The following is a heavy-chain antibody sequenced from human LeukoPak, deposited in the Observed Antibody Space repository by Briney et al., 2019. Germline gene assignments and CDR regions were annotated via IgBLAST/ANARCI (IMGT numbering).Heavy chain of an antibody. Sequence: SETLSLTCTVSGGSISSGSYYWSWIRQPPGKGLEWIGRIYTSGSTNYNPSLKSRVTISVDTSKNQFSLKLSSVTAADTAVYYCARAYDFWSGRSFYNWFDPWGQGTLVTVSS. CDR1: GGSISSGSYY. CDR2: IYTSGST. J-gene: IGHJ5*02. D-gene: IGHD3-3*01. V-gene: IGHV4-61*02. CDR3: ARAYDFWSGRSFYNWFDP.